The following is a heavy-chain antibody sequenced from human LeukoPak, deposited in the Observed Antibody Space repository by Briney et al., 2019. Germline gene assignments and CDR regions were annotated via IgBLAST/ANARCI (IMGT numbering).Heavy chain of an antibody. J-gene: IGHJ5*02. Sequence: SQTLSLTCTVSGAALGIYYWSGIRQPPGKGREGIGHIYYGGVTNYNPSLKSRLTISLDTSQHQFSLKLTSVTAADTAVYYCATARLTLIETRFALWGQGTLVTVSS. D-gene: IGHD3-22*01. CDR3: ATARLTLIETRFAL. V-gene: IGHV4-59*08. CDR1: GAALGIYY. CDR2: IYYGGVT.